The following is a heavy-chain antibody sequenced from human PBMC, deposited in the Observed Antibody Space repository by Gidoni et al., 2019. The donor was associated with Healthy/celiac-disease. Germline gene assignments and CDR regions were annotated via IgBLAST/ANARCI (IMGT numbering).Heavy chain of an antibody. Sequence: QVQLQESGPGLVKPSETLSLTCTVSGGSISRYSWSWIRQPPGKGLEWIGYIYYSGSTNYNPSLKSRVTISVDTSKNQFSLKLSSVTAADTAVYYCARLYYDFWSGSTEYYYYYYMDVWGKGTTVTVSS. CDR3: ARLYYDFWSGSTEYYYYYYMDV. CDR1: GGSISRYS. J-gene: IGHJ6*03. CDR2: IYYSGST. V-gene: IGHV4-59*01. D-gene: IGHD3-3*01.